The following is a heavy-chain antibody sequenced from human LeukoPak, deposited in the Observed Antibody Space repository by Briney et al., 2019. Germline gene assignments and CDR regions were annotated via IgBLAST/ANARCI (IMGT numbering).Heavy chain of an antibody. Sequence: RASVKVSCKASGGTFSSYAISWVRQAPGQGLEWMGRIIPIHGIANYAQKFQGRVTITADKSTSTAYMELSSLRSEDTAVYYCARDLQVGIAVAGTWGQGTLVTVSS. CDR2: IIPIHGIA. CDR1: GGTFSSYA. D-gene: IGHD6-19*01. J-gene: IGHJ4*02. V-gene: IGHV1-69*04. CDR3: ARDLQVGIAVAGT.